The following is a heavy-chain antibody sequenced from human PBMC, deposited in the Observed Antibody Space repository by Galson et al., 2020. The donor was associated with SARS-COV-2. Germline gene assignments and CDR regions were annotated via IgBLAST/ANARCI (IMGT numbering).Heavy chain of an antibody. CDR2: IYSRGST. CDR1: GGSISSYY. CDR3: AREAHDFWSGYLDY. D-gene: IGHD3-3*01. V-gene: IGHV4-59*01. Sequence: SETLSLTCTVSGGSISSYYWSWIRQPPGTRLDWIGYIYSRGSTNYNPSLKSRVTISVDTSKNQFSLKLSSVTAADTAVYYCAREAHDFWSGYLDYWGQGTLVAVSS. J-gene: IGHJ4*02.